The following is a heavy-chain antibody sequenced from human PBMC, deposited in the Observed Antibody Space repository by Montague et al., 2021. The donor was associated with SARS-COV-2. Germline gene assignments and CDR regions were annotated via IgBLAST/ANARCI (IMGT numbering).Heavy chain of an antibody. V-gene: IGHV4-59*08. Sequence: SETLSLTCTVSGDSISNYYWSWIRQPPGKGLDFIGYINYNGPTNYKPSLQSRVTISVDTSKNQFSLKLTSVTAADAAVYYCARLHNSGTYPMDVWGQGTTVTVSS. J-gene: IGHJ6*02. CDR3: ARLHNSGTYPMDV. CDR2: INYNGPT. CDR1: GDSISNYY. D-gene: IGHD3-10*01.